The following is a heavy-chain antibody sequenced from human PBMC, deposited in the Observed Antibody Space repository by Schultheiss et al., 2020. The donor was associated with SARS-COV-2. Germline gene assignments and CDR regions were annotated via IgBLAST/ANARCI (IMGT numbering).Heavy chain of an antibody. Sequence: GESLKISCAASGFTFSSYWMSWVRQAPGKGLEWVAVISYDGSNKYYADSVKGRFTISRDNSKNTLYLQMSSLRAKDTAVYYCVKTVVVPAAHGGRWFDPWGQGTLVTVSS. J-gene: IGHJ5*02. CDR1: GFTFSSYW. D-gene: IGHD2-2*01. CDR2: ISYDGSNK. CDR3: VKTVVVPAAHGGRWFDP. V-gene: IGHV3-30*14.